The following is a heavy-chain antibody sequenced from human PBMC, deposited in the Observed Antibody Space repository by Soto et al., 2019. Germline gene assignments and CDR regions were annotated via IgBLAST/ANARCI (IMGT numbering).Heavy chain of an antibody. Sequence: PGASLKISCKGSGYSFNSYWIGWVLQMHGKALEWMGIIYPGDSDARYSPSFQGQVTISADKSISTAYLQWSSLKASDTAMYYCARRPDYGDYVVDYWGHGTLVTVSS. CDR2: IYPGDSDA. D-gene: IGHD4-17*01. V-gene: IGHV5-51*01. J-gene: IGHJ4*01. CDR1: GYSFNSYW. CDR3: ARRPDYGDYVVDY.